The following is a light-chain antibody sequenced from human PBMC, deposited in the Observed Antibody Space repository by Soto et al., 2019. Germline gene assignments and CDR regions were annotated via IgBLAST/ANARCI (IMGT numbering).Light chain of an antibody. Sequence: QSVLTRPASLSGSPGQSITISCTGTSSDVGGYNYVSWYQQHPGKAPKLMIYDVSNRPSGVSNRFSGSKSGNTASLTISGLQAEDEADYYCGSYTSSSTRVFGTGTKVTV. CDR2: DVS. CDR3: GSYTSSSTRV. CDR1: SSDVGGYNY. V-gene: IGLV2-14*01. J-gene: IGLJ1*01.